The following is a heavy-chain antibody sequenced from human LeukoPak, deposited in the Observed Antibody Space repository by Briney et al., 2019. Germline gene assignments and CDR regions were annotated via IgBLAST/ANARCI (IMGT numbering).Heavy chain of an antibody. CDR2: ISGSGVST. J-gene: IGHJ4*02. Sequence: PGGSLRLSCAASGFTVSSNYMSWVRQAPGKGLEWVSAISGSGVSTYYADSVKGRFTISRDNSKNTLYLQMNSLRAEDTAVYYCAKDLLRFLEWSGIDYWGQGTLVTVSS. D-gene: IGHD3-3*01. CDR1: GFTVSSNY. V-gene: IGHV3-23*01. CDR3: AKDLLRFLEWSGIDY.